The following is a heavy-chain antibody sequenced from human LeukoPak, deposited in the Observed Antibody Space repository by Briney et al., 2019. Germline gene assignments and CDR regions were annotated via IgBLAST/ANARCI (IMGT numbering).Heavy chain of an antibody. D-gene: IGHD6-19*01. J-gene: IGHJ2*01. Sequence: SETLSLTCTVSGIPISSYTYYWGWIRQPPGKGLEWIGNIYHTGSTFSNPSLESRVTISLDKSKNQFFLRLYSVTAADTAIYYCSGRHIAVAGTEYFDVWGRGTLVTVSS. CDR2: IYHTGST. CDR3: SGRHIAVAGTEYFDV. CDR1: GIPISSYTYY. V-gene: IGHV4-39*07.